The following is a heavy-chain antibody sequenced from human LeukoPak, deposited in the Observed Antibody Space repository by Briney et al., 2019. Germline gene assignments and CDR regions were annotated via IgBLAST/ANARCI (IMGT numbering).Heavy chain of an antibody. V-gene: IGHV3-23*01. CDR1: GFAFSNYA. CDR2: ISGSGGST. J-gene: IGHJ4*02. CDR3: AKATIPATVVTPLDY. D-gene: IGHD4-23*01. Sequence: GGSLRLSCAASGFAFSNYAMSWVRQTPGKGLEWVSGISGSGGSTYYADSVKGRFTISRDNSKNTLYLQVNSLRAEDTALYYCAKATIPATVVTPLDYWGQGTQVTVSS.